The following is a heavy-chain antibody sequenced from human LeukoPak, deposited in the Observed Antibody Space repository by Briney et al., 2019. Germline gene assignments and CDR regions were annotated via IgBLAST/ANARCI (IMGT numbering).Heavy chain of an antibody. CDR3: GMLAAAGTLYFDY. CDR2: VYYIGST. V-gene: IGHV4-59*11. D-gene: IGHD6-13*01. J-gene: IGHJ4*02. Sequence: LETLSLTCTVSGGSISSHFWSWIRQPPGKGLEWIGYVYYIGSTNYNPSLKSRVTISLDTPKNQFSLKLSSVTAADTAVYFAGMLAAAGTLYFDYWGQGTLVAASS. CDR1: GGSISSHF.